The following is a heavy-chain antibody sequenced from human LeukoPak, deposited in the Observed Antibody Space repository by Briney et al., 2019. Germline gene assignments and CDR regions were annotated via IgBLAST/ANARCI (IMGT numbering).Heavy chain of an antibody. V-gene: IGHV3-21*01. Sequence: GGSLRLSCAVSGFNFNTYSMNWVRQAPGKGPEWVSSISSTSNYIYYADSVKGRFTISRDNAKNSLYLQMNSLRAEDTAVYYCARDSPEEGNYDFWSGYEPRDYYYYMGVWGKGTTVTVSS. CDR2: ISSTSNYI. CDR3: ARDSPEEGNYDFWSGYEPRDYYYYMGV. CDR1: GFNFNTYS. J-gene: IGHJ6*03. D-gene: IGHD3-3*01.